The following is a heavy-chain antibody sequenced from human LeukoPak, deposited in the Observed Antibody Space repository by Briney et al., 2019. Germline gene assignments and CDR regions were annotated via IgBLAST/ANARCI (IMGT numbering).Heavy chain of an antibody. V-gene: IGHV3-7*01. CDR2: IKQNGSEK. Sequence: PGGSLRLSCAASGFTFSSYWMSWVRQAPGKGLEWVANIKQNGSEKYYVDSVKGRFTISRDNVKRSLYLQMNSLRAEDTAVYYCARDHRDFWSGPGAYYMDVWGKGTTVTVSS. CDR3: ARDHRDFWSGPGAYYMDV. D-gene: IGHD3-3*01. J-gene: IGHJ6*03. CDR1: GFTFSSYW.